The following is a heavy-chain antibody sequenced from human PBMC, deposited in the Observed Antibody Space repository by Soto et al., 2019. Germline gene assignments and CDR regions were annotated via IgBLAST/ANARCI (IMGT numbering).Heavy chain of an antibody. J-gene: IGHJ6*02. CDR1: GGTFSSYA. D-gene: IGHD2-2*01. Sequence: SVKVSCKASGGTFSSYAISWVRQAPGQGLEWMGGIIPIFGTANYAQKFQGRVTITADESTSTAYMELSSLRSEDTAVYYCARRGYCSSTSCYGNYYYGMDVWGQGATVTVSS. CDR3: ARRGYCSSTSCYGNYYYGMDV. CDR2: IIPIFGTA. V-gene: IGHV1-69*13.